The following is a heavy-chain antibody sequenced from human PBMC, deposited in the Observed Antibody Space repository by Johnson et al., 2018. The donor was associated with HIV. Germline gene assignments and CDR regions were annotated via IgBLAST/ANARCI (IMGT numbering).Heavy chain of an antibody. J-gene: IGHJ3*02. CDR2: ISYDGSYK. V-gene: IGHV3-30*14. D-gene: IGHD5-24*01. CDR1: GFTFSNHA. CDR3: AREMAATNAWALDI. Sequence: QVQLVESGGGVVQPGRSLRLSCAASGFTFSNHALHWVRQAPGKGLEWVASISYDGSYKYYADSVKGRFTISRDNSKNTLYLQMNSLRAEDTAVYYCAREMAATNAWALDIWGQGTMVTVSS.